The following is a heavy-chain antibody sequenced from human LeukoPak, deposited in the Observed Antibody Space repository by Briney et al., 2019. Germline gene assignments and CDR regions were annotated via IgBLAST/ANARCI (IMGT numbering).Heavy chain of an antibody. J-gene: IGHJ4*02. CDR3: GPRDGYNSYYFDY. CDR2: INPNSGGT. D-gene: IGHD5-24*01. V-gene: IGHV1-2*02. Sequence: ASVKVSCKASGYTFTGYYMHWVRQAPGQGLEWMGWINPNSGGTNYAQKFQGRVTMTRDTSISTAYMELNNLRSDDTAVYYCGPRDGYNSYYFDYWGQGTLVTVSS. CDR1: GYTFTGYY.